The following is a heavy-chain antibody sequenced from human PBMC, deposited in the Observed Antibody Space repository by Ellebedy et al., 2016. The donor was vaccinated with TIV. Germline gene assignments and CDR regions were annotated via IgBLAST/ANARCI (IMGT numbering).Heavy chain of an antibody. J-gene: IGHJ4*01. V-gene: IGHV4-59*13. Sequence: MPSETLSLTFTVPGGSLRNFYWSWIRHPQGKGLGWLGYIYYGESTNYNPPLRSRVTISIDTSKNQFSLRLTSVTAADTAVYYCATNYGDHYWGHGTLVTVSS. D-gene: IGHD4-17*01. CDR1: GGSLRNFY. CDR2: IYYGEST. CDR3: ATNYGDHY.